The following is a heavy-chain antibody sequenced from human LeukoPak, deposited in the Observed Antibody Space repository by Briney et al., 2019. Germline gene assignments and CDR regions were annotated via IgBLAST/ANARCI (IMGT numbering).Heavy chain of an antibody. D-gene: IGHD3-10*01. V-gene: IGHV3-23*01. CDR3: AKDGIMVRGQSHWYFDL. CDR1: GFTFSSYA. CDR2: ISGSGGST. J-gene: IGHJ2*01. Sequence: GGSLRLSCAASGFTFSSYAMSWVRQAPGKGLEWVSAISGSGGSTYYADSVKGRFAISRDNSKNTLYLQMNSLRAEDTAVYYCAKDGIMVRGQSHWYFDLWGRGTLVTVSS.